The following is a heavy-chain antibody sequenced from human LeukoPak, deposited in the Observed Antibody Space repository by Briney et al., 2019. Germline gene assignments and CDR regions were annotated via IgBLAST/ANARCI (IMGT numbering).Heavy chain of an antibody. Sequence: ASVKVSCKASGYTFTGYYMHWLRQAPAQGLEWMGWINPKSGGTNYAQKFQGRVTMTRDTSISKTYMELSRLRSDDTAVYYCAMSIAAAGKEIYFDYWGQGTLVTVSS. D-gene: IGHD6-13*01. CDR1: GYTFTGYY. J-gene: IGHJ4*02. CDR2: INPKSGGT. CDR3: AMSIAAAGKEIYFDY. V-gene: IGHV1-2*02.